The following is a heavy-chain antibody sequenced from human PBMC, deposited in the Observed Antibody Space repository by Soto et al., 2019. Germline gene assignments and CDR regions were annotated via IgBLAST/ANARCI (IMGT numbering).Heavy chain of an antibody. Sequence: GGSLRLSCAASGFTFSNYAVTWVRQAPGKGLEWVAVISYDGSDKYYADSVKGRFTISRDNSKNTLYLQMNSLRAEDTAVYYCSKDLDGLQGLVDSSFCFDYWGQGTLVTVSS. J-gene: IGHJ4*02. CDR3: SKDLDGLQGLVDSSFCFDY. D-gene: IGHD2-15*01. CDR1: GFTFSNYA. V-gene: IGHV3-30*18. CDR2: ISYDGSDK.